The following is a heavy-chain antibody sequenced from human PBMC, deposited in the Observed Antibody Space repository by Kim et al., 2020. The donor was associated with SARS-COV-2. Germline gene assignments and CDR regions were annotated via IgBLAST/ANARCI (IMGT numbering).Heavy chain of an antibody. V-gene: IGHV3-30*04. Sequence: GGSLRLSCAASGFTFSSYAMHWVRQAPGKGLEWVAVISYDGSNKYYADSVKGRFTISRDNSKNTLYLQMNSLRAEDTVVYYCASLSSSQGGYSSSYYYYYGMDVWGQGTTVTVSS. D-gene: IGHD6-6*01. CDR1: GFTFSSYA. J-gene: IGHJ6*02. CDR2: ISYDGSNK. CDR3: ASLSSSQGGYSSSYYYYYGMDV.